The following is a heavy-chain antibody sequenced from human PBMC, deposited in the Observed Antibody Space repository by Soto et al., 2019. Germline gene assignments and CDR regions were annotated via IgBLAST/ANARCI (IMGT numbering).Heavy chain of an antibody. J-gene: IGHJ6*02. CDR3: ARRIAAPNRGGMDV. D-gene: IGHD6-13*01. CDR1: GYTFNRYY. Sequence: ASVEVSCKASGYTFNRYYMPWGRQAPGQGLEWMGWINPNSGGTNYAQKFQGWVTMTRDTSISTAYMELSRLRSDDTAVYYCARRIAAPNRGGMDVWGQGTTVTVSS. CDR2: INPNSGGT. V-gene: IGHV1-2*04.